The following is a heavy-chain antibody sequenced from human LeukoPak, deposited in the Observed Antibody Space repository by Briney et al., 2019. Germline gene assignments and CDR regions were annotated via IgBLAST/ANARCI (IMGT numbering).Heavy chain of an antibody. CDR1: GFAVSGNY. J-gene: IGHJ4*02. V-gene: IGHV3-53*01. CDR2: IYTGGNT. Sequence: GGSLRLSCAASGFAVSGNYMSWVRQAPGKGLEWVSIIYTGGNTCYADSVQGRFTISRGNSKNTLYLQMNSLRAEDTAVYYCAREWDCTNTSCYYIGSWGQGTLVTVSS. CDR3: AREWDCTNTSCYYIGS. D-gene: IGHD2-2*01.